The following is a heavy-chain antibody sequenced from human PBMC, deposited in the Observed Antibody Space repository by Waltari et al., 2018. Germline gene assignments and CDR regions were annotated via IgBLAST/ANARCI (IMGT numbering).Heavy chain of an antibody. V-gene: IGHV1-3*01. CDR1: GYTFTSYA. J-gene: IGHJ3*02. D-gene: IGHD6-13*01. CDR3: ARRIAAATGAFDI. CDR2: INAGNVNT. Sequence: QVQLVQSGAEVKKPGASVKVSCKASGYTFTSYAMHWVRQAPGQRLEWMGWINAGNVNTKYSQKFQGRVTITRDTSASTAYMELSSLRSEDTAVYYCARRIAAATGAFDIWGQGTMVTVSS.